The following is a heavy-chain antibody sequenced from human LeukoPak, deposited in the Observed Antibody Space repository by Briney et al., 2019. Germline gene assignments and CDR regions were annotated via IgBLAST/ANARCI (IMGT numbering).Heavy chain of an antibody. CDR3: ARGSYSGSIDY. V-gene: IGHV3-20*04. J-gene: IGHJ4*02. CDR1: GFTFDDHG. Sequence: GGSLRLSCAASGFTFDDHGMNWVRQAPGKGLEWVSGITRNGGTTGYADSVRGRFTISRDNAKNSLYLQMNSLRAEDTAVYYCARGSYSGSIDYWGQGTLVTVSS. CDR2: ITRNGGTT. D-gene: IGHD1-26*01.